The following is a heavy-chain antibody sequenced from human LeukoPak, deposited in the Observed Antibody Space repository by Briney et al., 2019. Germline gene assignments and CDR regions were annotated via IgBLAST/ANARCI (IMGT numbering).Heavy chain of an antibody. CDR2: IYTSGST. CDR3: ARLGGYYFDY. CDR1: GGSISSYY. V-gene: IGHV4-4*09. J-gene: IGHJ4*02. D-gene: IGHD3-22*01. Sequence: SETLSLTCTVSGGSISSYYWSWIRRPPGKGLEWIGYIYTSGSTNYNPSLKGRVTISVDTSKNQFSLKLSSVTAADTAVYYCARLGGYYFDYWGQGTLVTVSS.